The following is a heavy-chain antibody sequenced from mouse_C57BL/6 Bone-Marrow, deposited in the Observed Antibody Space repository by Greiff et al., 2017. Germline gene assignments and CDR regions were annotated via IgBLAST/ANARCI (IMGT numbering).Heavy chain of an antibody. CDR2: IYPRSGNT. D-gene: IGHD2-1*01. V-gene: IGHV1-81*01. J-gene: IGHJ2*01. CDR1: GYTFTSYG. Sequence: QVQLQQSGAELARPGASVKLSCKASGYTFTSYGISWVKQRTGQGLEWIGEIYPRSGNTYYNEKFKGKATLTADKSSSTAYMELRSLTSEASAVYFGARGGVRSYWGQGTTLTASS. CDR3: ARGGVRSY.